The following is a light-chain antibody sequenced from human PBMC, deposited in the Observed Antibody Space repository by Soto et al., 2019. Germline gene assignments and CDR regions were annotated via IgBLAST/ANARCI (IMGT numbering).Light chain of an antibody. CDR2: GAS. V-gene: IGKV3-15*01. Sequence: EIFMTQSPATLSVSPGEKVILSCRASQSVGTTLAWYQQKLGQAPSLLIRGASTRATGVPARFSGSGSGTEFTLTISSLQSEDFAIYYCQQYSASPTFGGGTTLEIK. J-gene: IGKJ4*02. CDR3: QQYSASPT. CDR1: QSVGTT.